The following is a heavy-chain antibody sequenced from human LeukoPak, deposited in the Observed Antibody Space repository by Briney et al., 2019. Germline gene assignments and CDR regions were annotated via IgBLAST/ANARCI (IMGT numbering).Heavy chain of an antibody. CDR1: GGSISSRNYY. CDR3: ARGRFLDAFDI. Sequence: PSETLSLTCTVSGGSISSRNYYWGWIRQPPGKGLEWVGSIYYSGSTYYNPSLKSRATISVDTSKNQFSLKLSSVTAADTAVYFCARGRFLDAFDIWGQGTMVTVSS. CDR2: IYYSGST. J-gene: IGHJ3*02. V-gene: IGHV4-39*01. D-gene: IGHD3-3*01.